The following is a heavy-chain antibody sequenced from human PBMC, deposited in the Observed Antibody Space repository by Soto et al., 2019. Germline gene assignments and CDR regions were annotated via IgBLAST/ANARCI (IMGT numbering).Heavy chain of an antibody. CDR1: GSSITSGYY. D-gene: IGHD2-2*01. J-gene: IGHJ4*02. CDR3: ARNRSSTGHHGLFDY. CDR2: IQHSGNFYDRGST. V-gene: IGHV4-38-2*01. Sequence: TLSLTCAVSGSSITSGYYWGWIRQSPGKGLEWIGSIQHSGNFYDRGSTYYNPSLKSRVTISVDTSKSQFSLNLRSVSAADTAVYYCARNRSSTGHHGLFDYWGQGILVTVSS.